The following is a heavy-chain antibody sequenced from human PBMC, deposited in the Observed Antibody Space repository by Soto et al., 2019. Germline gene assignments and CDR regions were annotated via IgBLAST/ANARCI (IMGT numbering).Heavy chain of an antibody. CDR3: AKGGWPTYYDYVWGSYAFDI. J-gene: IGHJ3*02. CDR2: ISWNSGSI. V-gene: IGHV3-9*01. D-gene: IGHD3-16*01. CDR1: GFTFDDYA. Sequence: EVQLVESGGGLVQPGRSLRLSCAASGFTFDDYAMHWVRQAPGKGLEWVSGISWNSGSIGYVDSVKGRFTISRDNAKNSLYLQMNSLRAEDTALYYCAKGGWPTYYDYVWGSYAFDIWGQGTMVTVSS.